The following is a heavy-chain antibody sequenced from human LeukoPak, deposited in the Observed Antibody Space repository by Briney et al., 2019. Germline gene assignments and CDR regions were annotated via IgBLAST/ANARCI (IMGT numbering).Heavy chain of an antibody. CDR2: ISGSGGST. D-gene: IGHD5-12*01. V-gene: IGHV3-23*01. CDR1: GFTFSSYA. Sequence: GGSLRLACAASGFTFSSYAMSWVRQAPGKGLEWVPAISGSGGSTYYADSVKGRFTISRDNSKNTLYLQMNSLRAEDTAVYYCARNSGYDPRGAFDIWGQGTMVTVSS. J-gene: IGHJ3*02. CDR3: ARNSGYDPRGAFDI.